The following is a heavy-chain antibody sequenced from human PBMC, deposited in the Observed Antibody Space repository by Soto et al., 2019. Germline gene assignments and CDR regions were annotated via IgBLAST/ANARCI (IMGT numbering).Heavy chain of an antibody. CDR3: AKRTSMSGNYYFDY. J-gene: IGHJ4*02. Sequence: EVQLVESGGGLVQPGGSLRLSCAASGFTFSSYWMNWDRPAPGKGLVWVSSINSDGSSISYADSVKGRFTISRDNAKNTLYLQMSSLRAEDTAVYYCAKRTSMSGNYYFDYWGQGTLVTVSS. D-gene: IGHD4-4*01. V-gene: IGHV3-74*01. CDR1: GFTFSSYW. CDR2: INSDGSSI.